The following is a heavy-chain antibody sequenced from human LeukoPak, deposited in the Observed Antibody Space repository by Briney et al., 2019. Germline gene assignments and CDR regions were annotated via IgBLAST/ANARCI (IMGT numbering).Heavy chain of an antibody. D-gene: IGHD3-22*01. CDR3: ARAAAYYYDSSGYYVGAFDI. CDR2: IYTSGST. J-gene: IGHJ3*02. V-gene: IGHV4-4*07. Sequence: SETLSLTCTVSGGSISPHYWSWIRQPAGKGLEWIGRIYTSGSTNYNPSLKSRVTMSVDTSKNQFSLKLSSVTAADTAVYYCARAAAYYYDSSGYYVGAFDIWGQGTMVTVSS. CDR1: GGSISPHY.